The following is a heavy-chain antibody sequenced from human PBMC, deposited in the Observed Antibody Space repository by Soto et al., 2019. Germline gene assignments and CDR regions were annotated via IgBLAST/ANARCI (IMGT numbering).Heavy chain of an antibody. CDR1: GFTFSSYG. CDR3: AREYRTAMVPDFDY. D-gene: IGHD5-18*01. J-gene: IGHJ4*02. CDR2: IWYDGSNK. Sequence: GGSLRLSCAASGFTFSSYGMHWVRQAPGKGLEWVAVIWYDGSNKYYADSVKGRFTISRDNSKNTLYLQMNSLRAEDTAVYYCAREYRTAMVPDFDYWGQGTLVTVSS. V-gene: IGHV3-33*01.